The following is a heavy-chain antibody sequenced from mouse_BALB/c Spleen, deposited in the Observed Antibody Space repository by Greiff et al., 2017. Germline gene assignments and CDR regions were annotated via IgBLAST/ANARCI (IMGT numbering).Heavy chain of an antibody. CDR1: GYTFTSYW. V-gene: IGHV1-55*01. CDR2: IYPGSGST. D-gene: IGHD1-1*01. CDR3: TRWGLLMDY. J-gene: IGHJ4*01. Sequence: QVQLQQSGAELAKPGASVKMSCKASGYTFTSYWMHWVKQRPGQGLEWIGNIYPGSGSTNYDEKFKSKATLTVDTSSSTAYMQLSSLTSEDSAVYYCTRWGLLMDYWGQGTSVTVSS.